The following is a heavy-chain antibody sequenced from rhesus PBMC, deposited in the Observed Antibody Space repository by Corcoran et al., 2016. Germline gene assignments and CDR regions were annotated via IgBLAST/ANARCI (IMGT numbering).Heavy chain of an antibody. J-gene: IGHJ3*01. Sequence: QVQLQESGPGVVKPSETLSLTCAVSGGSISSNYWSWIRQPPGKGLEWIVRISGSGGSTDYNPSLKSLVTISTDTSKNQFSLKLSSVTTADTSVYYWARESGSYYLDAFDFWGQGLRVTVSS. CDR3: ARESGSYYLDAFDF. CDR1: GGSISSNY. V-gene: IGHV4-173*01. D-gene: IGHD3-16*01. CDR2: ISGSGGST.